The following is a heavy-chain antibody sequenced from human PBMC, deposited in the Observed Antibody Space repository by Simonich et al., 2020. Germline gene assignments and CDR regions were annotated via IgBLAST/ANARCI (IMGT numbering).Heavy chain of an antibody. CDR1: GFTFSSYA. CDR2: ISYVGSNK. Sequence: QVQLVESGGGVVQPGRSLRLSCAASGFTFSSYAMHWVRQAPGKGLEWVAVISYVGSNKYYADSVKGRFTISRDNSKNTLYLQMNSLRAEDTAVYYCAREGAGNDAFDIWGQGTMVTVSS. V-gene: IGHV3-30*04. CDR3: AREGAGNDAFDI. D-gene: IGHD1-26*01. J-gene: IGHJ3*02.